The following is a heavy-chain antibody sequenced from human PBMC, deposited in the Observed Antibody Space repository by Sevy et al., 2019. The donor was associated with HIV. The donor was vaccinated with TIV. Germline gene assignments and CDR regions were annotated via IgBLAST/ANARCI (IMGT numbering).Heavy chain of an antibody. V-gene: IGHV1-2*02. CDR2: INPNNGAS. D-gene: IGHD1-26*01. CDR1: GYTFTDYY. J-gene: IGHJ4*01. Sequence: ASVKVSCKSVGYTFTDYYLHWVQQAPGQGLEWMAWINPNNGASRSAEKFQGRITLTRDMSISTAYMELSRLRSDDTVIYFCTRDDIYTHPWEFDWWGHGARVTVSS. CDR3: TRDDIYTHPWEFDW.